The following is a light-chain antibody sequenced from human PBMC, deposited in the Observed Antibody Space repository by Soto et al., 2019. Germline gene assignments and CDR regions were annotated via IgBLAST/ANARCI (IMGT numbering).Light chain of an antibody. CDR1: SSNIGSNG. Sequence: QSVLTQPPSASRTPGQTVTISCSGSSSNIGSNGVNWYQQLPGTAPKLLMYSNNQRPSGVPDRFSGSTSGTSASLAISGLQSGDEADYYCAAWDDSLNGPVVFGGGTKLTVL. J-gene: IGLJ2*01. CDR3: AAWDDSLNGPVV. CDR2: SNN. V-gene: IGLV1-44*01.